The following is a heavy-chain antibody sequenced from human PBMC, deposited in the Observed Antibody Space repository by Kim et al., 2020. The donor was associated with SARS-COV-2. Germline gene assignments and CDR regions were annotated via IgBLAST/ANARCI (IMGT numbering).Heavy chain of an antibody. Sequence: GGSLRLSCAASGFTFNTYGMHWVRQAPGKGLEWVAVISYDGSHKYYVDSVKGRFTISRDNPKNTLYLQMNSLRIEDTAVYYCAGSFSGSYFGYDYWGQGGLVTVAS. J-gene: IGHJ4*02. CDR1: GFTFNTYG. V-gene: IGHV3-30*03. CDR2: ISYDGSHK. CDR3: AGSFSGSYFGYDY. D-gene: IGHD1-26*01.